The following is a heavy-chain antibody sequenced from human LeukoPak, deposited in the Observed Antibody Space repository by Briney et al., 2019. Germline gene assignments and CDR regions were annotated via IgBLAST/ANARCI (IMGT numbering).Heavy chain of an antibody. Sequence: ASVKVSCKASGYTFTSYDINWVRQATGQGLEWMGWMNPNSGNTGYAQKFQGRVTMTRDTSTSTVYMELSSLRSEDTAVYYCARAEFGQLWFLGYWGQGTLVTVSS. CDR3: ARAEFGQLWFLGY. D-gene: IGHD5-18*01. CDR2: MNPNSGNT. V-gene: IGHV1-8*01. CDR1: GYTFTSYD. J-gene: IGHJ4*02.